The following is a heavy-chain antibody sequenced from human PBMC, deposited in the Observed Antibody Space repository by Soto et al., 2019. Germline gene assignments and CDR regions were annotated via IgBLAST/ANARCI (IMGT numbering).Heavy chain of an antibody. CDR2: ISYDGSNK. CDR3: AKVEGPPDAFDI. J-gene: IGHJ3*02. CDR1: GFTCSSYG. Sequence: GGSLRLSCAASGFTCSSYGRHWVRQAPGKGLEWVAVISYDGSNKYYADSGKGRFTISRDNSKNTLYLQMNSLRAEDTAVYYCAKVEGPPDAFDIWGQGTMVTVSS. V-gene: IGHV3-30*18.